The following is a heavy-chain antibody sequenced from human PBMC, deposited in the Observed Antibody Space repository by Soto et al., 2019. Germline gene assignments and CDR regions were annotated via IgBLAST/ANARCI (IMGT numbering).Heavy chain of an antibody. CDR3: ARLADRSGYYYSGAFDI. D-gene: IGHD3-22*01. Sequence: PGESLKISCKGSGYSFTSYWIGWVRQMPGKGLEWMGIIYPGDSDTRYSPSFQGQVTISADKSISTAYLQWSSLKASDTAMYYCARLADRSGYYYSGAFDIWGQGTMVTVSS. CDR2: IYPGDSDT. V-gene: IGHV5-51*01. J-gene: IGHJ3*02. CDR1: GYSFTSYW.